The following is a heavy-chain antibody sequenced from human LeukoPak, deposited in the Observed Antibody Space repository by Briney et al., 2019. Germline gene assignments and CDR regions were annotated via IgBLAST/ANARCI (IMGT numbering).Heavy chain of an antibody. Sequence: GASVKVSCKASGGTFSSYAISWVRQAPGQGLEWMGGIIPIFGTANYAQKFQGRVTITADKSTSTAYMELSSLRSEDTAVYYCATYYDFWSGYSWGQGTLVTVSS. D-gene: IGHD3-3*01. CDR1: GGTFSSYA. CDR3: ATYYDFWSGYS. CDR2: IIPIFGTA. V-gene: IGHV1-69*06. J-gene: IGHJ5*02.